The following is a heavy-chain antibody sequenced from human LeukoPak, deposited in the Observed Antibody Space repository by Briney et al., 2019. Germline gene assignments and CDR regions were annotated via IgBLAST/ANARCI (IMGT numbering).Heavy chain of an antibody. V-gene: IGHV3-30*18. J-gene: IGHJ4*02. CDR3: AKALSYDILTGSIDY. CDR2: ISYDGSNK. Sequence: GGSLRLSCAASGFTFSSYGMHWVRQAPGKGLEWVAVISYDGSNKYYADSVKGRFTISRDNSKNTLYLQMNSLRAEDTAVYYCAKALSYDILTGSIDYWGQGTLVTVSS. CDR1: GFTFSSYG. D-gene: IGHD3-9*01.